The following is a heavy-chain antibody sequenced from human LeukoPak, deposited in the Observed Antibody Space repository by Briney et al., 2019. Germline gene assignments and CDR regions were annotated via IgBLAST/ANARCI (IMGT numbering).Heavy chain of an antibody. CDR1: GFTVSSNY. V-gene: IGHV3-66*01. Sequence: GRSLRLSCAASGFTVSSNYMSWVRQAPGKGLEWVSVIYSGGSTYYADSVKGRFTISRDNSKNTLYLQMNSLRAEDTAVYYCAREGWGSYSAFDIWGQGTMVTVSS. CDR3: AREGWGSYSAFDI. D-gene: IGHD1-26*01. J-gene: IGHJ3*02. CDR2: IYSGGST.